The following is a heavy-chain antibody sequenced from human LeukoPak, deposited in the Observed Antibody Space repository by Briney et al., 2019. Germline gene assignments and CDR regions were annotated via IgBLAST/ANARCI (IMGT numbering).Heavy chain of an antibody. CDR1: GGSISSSNW. Sequence: PSETLSLTCAVSGGSISSSNWWSWIRQPPGKGLEWTGSMYYSGTTYYNPSLKSRVTISVDTSKNQFSLKLSSVTAADTAVYFCARGHRTFDPWGQGTLVTVSS. V-gene: IGHV4-4*02. J-gene: IGHJ5*02. CDR2: MYYSGTT. CDR3: ARGHRTFDP.